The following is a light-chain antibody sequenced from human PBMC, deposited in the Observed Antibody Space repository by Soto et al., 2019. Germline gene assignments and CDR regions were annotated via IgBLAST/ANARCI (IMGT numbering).Light chain of an antibody. V-gene: IGLV2-14*01. CDR2: EVG. Sequence: QSALTQPASVSGSPGQSITISCTGTSSDIGSYSYVSWYQQHPGKAPKLILYEVGNRPSAVSNRFSGYKSANTASLTISGIQAEDEADYYCSSYASSDTPVFGGGTKVTVL. CDR1: SSDIGSYSY. CDR3: SSYASSDTPV. J-gene: IGLJ2*01.